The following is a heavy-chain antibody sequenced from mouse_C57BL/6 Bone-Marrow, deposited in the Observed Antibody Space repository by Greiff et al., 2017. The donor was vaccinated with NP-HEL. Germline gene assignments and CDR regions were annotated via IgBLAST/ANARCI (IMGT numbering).Heavy chain of an antibody. V-gene: IGHV1-4*01. CDR3: ARWPGFFDY. CDR2: INPSSGYT. Sequence: VKLMESGAELARPGASVKMSCKASGYTFTSYTMHWVKQRPGQGLEWIGYINPSSGYTKYNQKFKDKATLTADKSSSTAYMQLSSLTSEDSAVYYCARWPGFFDYWGQGTTLTVSS. CDR1: GYTFTSYT. D-gene: IGHD4-1*01. J-gene: IGHJ2*01.